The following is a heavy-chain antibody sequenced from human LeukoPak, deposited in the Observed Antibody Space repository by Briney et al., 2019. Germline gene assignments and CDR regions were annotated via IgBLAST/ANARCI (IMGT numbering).Heavy chain of an antibody. J-gene: IGHJ6*03. Sequence: ASVKVSCKASGYTFTGYYMHWVRQAPGQGLEWMGWINPNSGGTNYAQKLQGRVTMTTDTSTSTAYMELRSLRSDDTAVYYCAREYYDILTGYYIRYMDVWGKGTTVTISS. CDR1: GYTFTGYY. CDR2: INPNSGGT. D-gene: IGHD3-9*01. V-gene: IGHV1-2*02. CDR3: AREYYDILTGYYIRYMDV.